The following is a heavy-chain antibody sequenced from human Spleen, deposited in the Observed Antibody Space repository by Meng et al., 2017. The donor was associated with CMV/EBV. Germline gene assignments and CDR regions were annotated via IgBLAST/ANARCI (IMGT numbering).Heavy chain of an antibody. CDR2: IKQDGSEK. J-gene: IGHJ5*02. CDR3: ARLLELGWFDP. Sequence: GGSLRLSCAASGFILTNYWMSWVRQAPGKGLEWVANIKQDGSEKYYVDSVKGRFTISRDNAKNSLYLQMNSLRADDTAVYYCARLLELGWFDPWGQGTLVTVSS. V-gene: IGHV3-7*01. D-gene: IGHD1-7*01. CDR1: GFILTNYW.